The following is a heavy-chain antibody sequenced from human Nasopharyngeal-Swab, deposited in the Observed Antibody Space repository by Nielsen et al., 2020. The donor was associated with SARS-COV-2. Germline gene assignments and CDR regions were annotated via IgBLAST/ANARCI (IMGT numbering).Heavy chain of an antibody. D-gene: IGHD5-18*01. Sequence: GGSLRLSCAAPGFTFSSYAMSWVRQAPGKGLEWVSTISGSGGSTYYADSVKGRFTISRDNSKNTLYLQMNSLRAEDTAVYYCAKDGMVRGAFDIWGQGTMVTVSS. J-gene: IGHJ3*02. CDR2: ISGSGGST. CDR1: GFTFSSYA. CDR3: AKDGMVRGAFDI. V-gene: IGHV3-23*01.